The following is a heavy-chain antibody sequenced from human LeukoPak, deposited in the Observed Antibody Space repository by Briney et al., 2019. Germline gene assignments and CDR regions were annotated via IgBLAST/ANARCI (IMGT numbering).Heavy chain of an antibody. V-gene: IGHV1-18*01. CDR2: ISAYNGNT. CDR3: ARGPYSSGWYTDYYYYYGTDV. CDR1: GYTFTSYG. J-gene: IGHJ6*02. Sequence: ASVKVSCKASGYTFTSYGISWVRQAPGQGLEWMGWISAYNGNTNYAQKLQGRVTMTTDTSTSTAYMELRSLRSDDTAVYYCARGPYSSGWYTDYYYYYGTDVWGQGTTVTVSS. D-gene: IGHD6-19*01.